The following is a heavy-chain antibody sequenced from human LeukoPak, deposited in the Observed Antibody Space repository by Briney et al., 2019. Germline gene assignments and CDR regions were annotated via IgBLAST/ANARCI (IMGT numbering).Heavy chain of an antibody. D-gene: IGHD3-9*01. CDR3: ARRQTYDILTGYYNVALGEFDP. CDR2: IYHSGST. CDR1: GGSFSGYY. Sequence: SETLSLTCAVYGGSFSGYYWGWIRQPPGKGLEWIGSIYHSGSTYYNPSLKSRVTISVDTSKNQFSLKLSSVTAADTAVYYCARRQTYDILTGYYNVALGEFDPWGQGTLVTVSS. V-gene: IGHV4-38-2*01. J-gene: IGHJ5*02.